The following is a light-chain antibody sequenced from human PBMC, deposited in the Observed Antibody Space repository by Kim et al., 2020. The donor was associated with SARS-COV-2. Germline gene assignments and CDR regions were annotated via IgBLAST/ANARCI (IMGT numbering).Light chain of an antibody. Sequence: GAPRGRATISSRAGRSVSSNLAWYQQKPGQAPRLLIYGASTRATGIPARFSGSGSGTEFTLTISSLQSEDFAVYYCQQYNNWPLTFGGGTKVDIK. CDR1: RSVSSN. V-gene: IGKV3-15*01. J-gene: IGKJ4*01. CDR3: QQYNNWPLT. CDR2: GAS.